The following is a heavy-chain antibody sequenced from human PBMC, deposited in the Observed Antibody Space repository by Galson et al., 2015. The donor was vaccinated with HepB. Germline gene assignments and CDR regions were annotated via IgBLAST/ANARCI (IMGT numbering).Heavy chain of an antibody. V-gene: IGHV4-34*01. CDR3: ARAVRGVLIVHYFYYMDV. J-gene: IGHJ6*03. CDR2: INHSGNT. CDR1: GGSFSGYY. Sequence: ATLFLTCAVYGGSFSGYYWTWIRQPPGKGLEWIGDINHSGNTNYNPALNSRVTISADTCKKQFSLTLRSVTAADTAVYYCARAVRGVLIVHYFYYMDVWGKGTAVTVSS. D-gene: IGHD3-10*01.